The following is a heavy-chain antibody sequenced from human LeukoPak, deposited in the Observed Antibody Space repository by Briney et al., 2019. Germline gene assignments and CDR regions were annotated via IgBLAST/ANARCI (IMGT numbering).Heavy chain of an antibody. CDR2: ISYDGSNK. CDR3: AKEQYYYDSSGPYFDY. V-gene: IGHV3-30*18. D-gene: IGHD3-22*01. CDR1: GFTFSSDG. Sequence: GGSLRLSCAASGFTFSSDGMHWVRQAPGKGLEWVAVISYDGSNKYYADSVKGRFTISRDNSKNTLYLQMNSLRAEDTAVYYCAKEQYYYDSSGPYFDYWGQGTLVTVSS. J-gene: IGHJ4*02.